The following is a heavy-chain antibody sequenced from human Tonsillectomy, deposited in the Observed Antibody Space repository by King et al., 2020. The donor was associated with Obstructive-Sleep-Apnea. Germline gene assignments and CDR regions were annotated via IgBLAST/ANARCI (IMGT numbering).Heavy chain of an antibody. D-gene: IGHD3-10*01. Sequence: QLQESGPGLVKPSETLSLTCTVSGGSLSSYYWSWIRQPAGKGMEWLGRIHTSGSTNYTPSLKSRLTMSVYTSKNQFSLRLNSVTAADTAVYYCASWQVRGVIQEYWGQGTLVTVSS. J-gene: IGHJ4*02. V-gene: IGHV4-4*07. CDR1: GGSLSSYY. CDR2: IHTSGST. CDR3: ASWQVRGVIQEY.